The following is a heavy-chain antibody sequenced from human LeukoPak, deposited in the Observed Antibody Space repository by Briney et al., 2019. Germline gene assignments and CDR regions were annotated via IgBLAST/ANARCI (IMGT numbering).Heavy chain of an antibody. CDR1: GFTSSSYA. Sequence: PGGSLRLSCAASGFTSSSYAMHWVRQAPGKGLEWVAVISYDGSNKYYADSVKGRFTISRDNSKNTLYLQMNSLRAEDTAVYYCARDRGNWFDPWGQGTLVTVSS. CDR3: ARDRGNWFDP. J-gene: IGHJ5*02. V-gene: IGHV3-30*04. CDR2: ISYDGSNK.